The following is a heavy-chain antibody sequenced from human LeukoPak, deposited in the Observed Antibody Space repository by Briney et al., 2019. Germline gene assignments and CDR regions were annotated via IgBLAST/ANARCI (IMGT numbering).Heavy chain of an antibody. CDR3: AKLSSGYSSGWYAFDY. Sequence: GGSLRLSCAASGFTFSSYAMSWVRQAPGKGLEWVAVISYDGSNKYYADSVKGRFTISRDNSKNTLYLQMNSLRAEDTAVYYCAKLSSGYSSGWYAFDYWGQGTLVTVSS. CDR1: GFTFSSYA. V-gene: IGHV3-30*18. J-gene: IGHJ4*02. D-gene: IGHD6-19*01. CDR2: ISYDGSNK.